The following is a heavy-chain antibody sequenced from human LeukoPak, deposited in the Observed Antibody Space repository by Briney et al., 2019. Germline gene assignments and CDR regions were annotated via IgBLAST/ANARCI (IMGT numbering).Heavy chain of an antibody. CDR1: GYSITTSGSYY. V-gene: IGHV4-38-2*02. Sequence: SETLSLTCTVSGYSITTSGSYYWAWIRQPPGKGLEWIGDFYHGGTTYYNASLKSRVTMSVDTSKNHFSLKLSSVTAADPAVYYCARERSGSYFPRRSWFDPWGQGTLVTVSS. CDR3: ARERSGSYFPRRSWFDP. J-gene: IGHJ5*02. D-gene: IGHD1-26*01. CDR2: FYHGGTT.